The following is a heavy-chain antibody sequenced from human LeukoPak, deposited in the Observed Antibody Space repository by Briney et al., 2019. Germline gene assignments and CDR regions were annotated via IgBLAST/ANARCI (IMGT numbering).Heavy chain of an antibody. D-gene: IGHD5-18*01. CDR3: AADGYSYGGGAYYYFGIDV. V-gene: IGHV1-58*01. CDR2: IAVGTGNT. J-gene: IGHJ6*02. CDR1: GFTFTSSA. Sequence: RASVKVSCKASGFTFTSSAVQWVRQARGQRLEWIGWIAVGTGNTNYAQKFQERVTITRDMSTSTAYMELSSLRSGDTAVYYCAADGYSYGGGAYYYFGIDVWGQGTTVTVSS.